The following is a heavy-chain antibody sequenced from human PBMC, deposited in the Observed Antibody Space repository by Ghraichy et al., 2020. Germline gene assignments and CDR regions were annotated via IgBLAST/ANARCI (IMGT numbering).Heavy chain of an antibody. V-gene: IGHV1-3*01. Sequence: ASVKVSCKTSGYTFSDYVMHWVRQAPGQRFEWVGWIHAGNGRTKYSEKVQGRISITGDTSASTAYMELTNLKSEDTAVYYCARVFSLALDLWGQGNLVSVSS. CDR3: ARVFSLALDL. CDR2: IHAGNGRT. J-gene: IGHJ4*02. CDR1: GYTFSDYV. D-gene: IGHD3-9*01.